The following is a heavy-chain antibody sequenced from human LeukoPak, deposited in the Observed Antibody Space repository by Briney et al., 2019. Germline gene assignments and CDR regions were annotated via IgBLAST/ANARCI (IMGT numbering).Heavy chain of an antibody. CDR2: IYHSGSS. CDR1: GGSISSYY. J-gene: IGHJ1*01. CDR3: ARAVVVTAFTYFQH. V-gene: IGHV4-59*01. D-gene: IGHD2-21*02. Sequence: SETLSLTCAVSGGSISSYYWSWIRQPPGKGLEWIGYIYHSGSSNYNPSLKSRVTISVDTSKNQFSLKLSSVTAADTAVYYCARAVVVTAFTYFQHWGQGTLVTVSS.